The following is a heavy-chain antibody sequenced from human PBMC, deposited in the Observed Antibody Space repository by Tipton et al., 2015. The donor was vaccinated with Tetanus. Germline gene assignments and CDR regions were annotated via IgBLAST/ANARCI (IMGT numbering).Heavy chain of an antibody. CDR2: IYYSGST. CDR1: GGSISSYY. D-gene: IGHD2-15*01. CDR3: ARGGLGEVGY. V-gene: IGHV4-59*01. J-gene: IGHJ4*02. Sequence: TLSLTCTVSGGSISSYYWSWIRQPPGKGLEWIGYIYYSGSTNYNPFLKSRVTISVDTSKDQFSLKLSSVTAADTAGYYCARGGLGEVGYWGQGTLVTVSS.